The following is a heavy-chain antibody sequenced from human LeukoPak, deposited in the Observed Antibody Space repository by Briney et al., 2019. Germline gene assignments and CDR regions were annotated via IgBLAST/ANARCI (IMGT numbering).Heavy chain of an antibody. J-gene: IGHJ4*02. CDR2: INHSGST. CDR3: ARVAYCGGDCSPPSDY. V-gene: IGHV4-34*01. D-gene: IGHD2-21*02. Sequence: PSETLSLTCAVYGGSFSGYYWSWIRQPPGKGLEWIGEINHSGSTNYNPSLKSRVTISVDTSKNQFSLKLRSVTAADTAVYYCARVAYCGGDCSPPSDYWGQGTLVTVSS. CDR1: GGSFSGYY.